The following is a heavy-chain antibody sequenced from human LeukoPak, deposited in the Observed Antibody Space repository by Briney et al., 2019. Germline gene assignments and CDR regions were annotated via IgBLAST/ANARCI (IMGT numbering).Heavy chain of an antibody. J-gene: IGHJ3*01. CDR3: ATSEATVVTLDAFDF. Sequence: ASVNVSFKVSGYTLTELSMHWVRQAPGKGGGGRGGFDLEDGEKIYTKKFQGRVTITKERLKGKAYMEVSSLRSEDTAVYYCATSEATVVTLDAFDFWGQGTMVTASS. V-gene: IGHV1-24*01. CDR2: FDLEDGEK. CDR1: GYTLTELS. D-gene: IGHD4-23*01.